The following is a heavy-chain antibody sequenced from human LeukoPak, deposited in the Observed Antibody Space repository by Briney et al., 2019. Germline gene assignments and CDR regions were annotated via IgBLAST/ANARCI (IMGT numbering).Heavy chain of an antibody. D-gene: IGHD6-13*01. V-gene: IGHV3-64*04. CDR2: ISSKGGGT. J-gene: IGHJ3*02. CDR1: GFTFSTHT. Sequence: AGGSLRLSCSASGFTFSTHTMHWVRQAPGKGLEYVSGISSKGGGTYYADSVKGRFTISRDNAKNSLYLQMNSLRAEDTAVYYCAREGPYSSSWHLLQPDAFDIWAKGQWSPSLQ. CDR3: AREGPYSSSWHLLQPDAFDI.